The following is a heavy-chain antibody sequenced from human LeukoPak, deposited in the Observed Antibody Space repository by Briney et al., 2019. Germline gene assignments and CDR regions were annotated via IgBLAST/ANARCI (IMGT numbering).Heavy chain of an antibody. CDR3: ARGSGAITMVRGEFDP. Sequence: SQTLSLTCTVSGGSISSGGYYWSWIRQHPGKGLEWIGYIYYSGSTYYNPSLKSRVTISVDTSKNQFSLKLSSVTAADTAVYYCARGSGAITMVRGEFDPWGQGTLVSVSS. CDR2: IYYSGST. D-gene: IGHD3-10*01. V-gene: IGHV4-31*03. J-gene: IGHJ5*02. CDR1: GGSISSGGYY.